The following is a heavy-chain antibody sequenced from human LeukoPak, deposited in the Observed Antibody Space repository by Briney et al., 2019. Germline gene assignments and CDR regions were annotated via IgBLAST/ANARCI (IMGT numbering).Heavy chain of an antibody. J-gene: IGHJ5*02. V-gene: IGHV4-34*01. Sequence: SETLSLTCAVYGGSFSVYYWSWIRQPPGKGLEWIGEINHSGSTNYNPSLKSRVTISVDTSKNQFSLKLSSVTAADTAVYYCARVSSSWANWFDPWGQGTLVTVSS. CDR3: ARVSSSWANWFDP. D-gene: IGHD6-13*01. CDR2: INHSGST. CDR1: GGSFSVYY.